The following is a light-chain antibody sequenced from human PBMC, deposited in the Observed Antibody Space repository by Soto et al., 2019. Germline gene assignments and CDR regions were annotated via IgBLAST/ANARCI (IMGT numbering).Light chain of an antibody. J-gene: IGLJ2*01. CDR2: INDDGTY. Sequence: QLVLTQSPSASASLGASVKFTCTLSSGHSRYAIAWHQQQPEKGPRFLMQINDDGTYTRGDGVPDRFSGSSSRAERYLTISGLQSEDEADYYCQTWGNGIVRFGGKTKLTVL. CDR3: QTWGNGIVR. V-gene: IGLV4-69*01. CDR1: SGHSRYA.